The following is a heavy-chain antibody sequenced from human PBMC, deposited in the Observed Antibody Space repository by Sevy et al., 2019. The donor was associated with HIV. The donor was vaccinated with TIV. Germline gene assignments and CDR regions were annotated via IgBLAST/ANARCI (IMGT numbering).Heavy chain of an antibody. CDR3: ASWQSYVDY. CDR1: GYSISSGYY. CDR2: IYHSGST. Sequence: ETLSLTCTVSGYSISSGYYWGWVRQPPGKGLEWIGGIYHSGSTYYNPSLKSRVTISVDTSKNQFSLKLSSVTAADTAVYYCASWQSYVDYWGQGTLVTVSS. V-gene: IGHV4-38-2*02. J-gene: IGHJ4*02.